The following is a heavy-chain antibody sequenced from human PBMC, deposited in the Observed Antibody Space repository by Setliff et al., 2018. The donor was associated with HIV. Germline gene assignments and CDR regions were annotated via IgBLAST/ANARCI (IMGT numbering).Heavy chain of an antibody. CDR1: GDSISSGRYY. CDR3: ARDSPADGGNPGRFQR. V-gene: IGHV4-61*09. D-gene: IGHD2-15*01. CDR2: IFTSGSA. Sequence: SETLSFTCTVSGDSISSGRYYWNWIRQPAGKGLDWIGHIFTSGSAFSSGTANYSPSLKSRVTISVDISKNQFSLKLTSVTAADTAMYFCARDSPADGGNPGRFQRWGQGTLVTVS. J-gene: IGHJ1*01.